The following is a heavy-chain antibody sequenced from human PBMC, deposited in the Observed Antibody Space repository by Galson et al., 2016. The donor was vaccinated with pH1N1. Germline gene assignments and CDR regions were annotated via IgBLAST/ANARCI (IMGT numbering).Heavy chain of an antibody. Sequence: SLRLSCAASGFTFSSNALSWVRQAPGKGLEWVSGISGSGDSTYYADSVKGRFTVSRDNSKNTLYLQMSSLRVEDTAAYYCAKGYGSGSFSEIEYWGQGTLVTVSS. CDR2: ISGSGDST. J-gene: IGHJ4*02. D-gene: IGHD3-10*01. CDR1: GFTFSSNA. V-gene: IGHV3-23*01. CDR3: AKGYGSGSFSEIEY.